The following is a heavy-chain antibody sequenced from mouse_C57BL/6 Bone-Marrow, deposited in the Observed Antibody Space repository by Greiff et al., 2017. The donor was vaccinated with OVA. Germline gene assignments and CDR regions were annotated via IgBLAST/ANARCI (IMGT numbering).Heavy chain of an antibody. CDR3: ACGTYYDWYFDV. D-gene: IGHD1-1*02. J-gene: IGHJ1*03. Sequence: VKLQESGPGLVQPSQRLSITCTVSGFSLTSYGVHWVRQSPGKGLEWLGVIWRGGSTDYNAAFMSRLSITKDNSKSQVFFKMNSLQADDTAIYYCACGTYYDWYFDVWGTGTTVTVSS. V-gene: IGHV2-5*01. CDR2: IWRGGST. CDR1: GFSLTSYG.